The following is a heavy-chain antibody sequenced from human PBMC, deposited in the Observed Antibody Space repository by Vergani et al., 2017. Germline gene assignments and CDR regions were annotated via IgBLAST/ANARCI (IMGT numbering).Heavy chain of an antibody. CDR3: ARGPSRARAFDI. Sequence: QLQLQESGPGLVKPSETLSLTCTVSGGSISSSSYYWSWIRQPPGKGLEWIGEINHSGSTNYNPSLKSRVTISVDTSKNQFSLKLSSVTAADTAVYYCARGPSRARAFDIWGQGTMVTVSS. CDR2: INHSGST. CDR1: GGSISSSSYY. V-gene: IGHV4-39*07. J-gene: IGHJ3*02.